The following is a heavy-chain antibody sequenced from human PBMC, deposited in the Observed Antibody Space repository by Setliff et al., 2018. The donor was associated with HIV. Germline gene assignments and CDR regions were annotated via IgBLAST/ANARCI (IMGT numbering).Heavy chain of an antibody. CDR2: ISGGGGSK. D-gene: IGHD6-13*01. V-gene: IGHV3-21*01. CDR1: GFTFSAFA. J-gene: IGHJ4*02. CDR3: ARDSSSWYEFYFDC. Sequence: GGSLRLSCAVSGFTFSAFAMTWVRQAPGTGLEWIATISGGGGSKYYADSVKGRFTISRDNAKNSLYLQMNSLRAEDTAVYYCARDSSSWYEFYFDCWGQGTLVTVSS.